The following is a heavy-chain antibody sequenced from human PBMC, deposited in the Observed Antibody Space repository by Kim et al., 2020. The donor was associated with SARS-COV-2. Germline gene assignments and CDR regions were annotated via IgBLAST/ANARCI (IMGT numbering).Heavy chain of an antibody. CDR1: GESVSTTNW. CDR3: ARAKKDYYDSSGSYY. CDR2: MYHAGVI. V-gene: IGHV4-4*02. Sequence: SETLSLICTVSGESVSTTNWWTWVRQPPGKGLEWIAEMYHAGVINYNPSLTGRVIISVDKPKNQFSLKLSSVTAADTAVYYCARAKKDYYDSSGSYY. D-gene: IGHD3-22*01. J-gene: IGHJ6*01.